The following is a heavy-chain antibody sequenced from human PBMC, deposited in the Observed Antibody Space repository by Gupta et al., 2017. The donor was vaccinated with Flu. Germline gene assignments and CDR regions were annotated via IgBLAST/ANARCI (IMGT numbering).Heavy chain of an antibody. D-gene: IGHD5-12*01. CDR3: AKGTEGYDRAWDYDGLDG. CDR2: INSSGDST. J-gene: IGHJ6*02. Sequence: MTWGRQAPGKGLEWVSTINSSGDSTFCADSVKGRFTISRDKAKNTLYLQMNSLRAEDTAVDYGAKGTEGYDRAWDYDGLDGWGQGTTVTVSS. V-gene: IGHV3-23*01.